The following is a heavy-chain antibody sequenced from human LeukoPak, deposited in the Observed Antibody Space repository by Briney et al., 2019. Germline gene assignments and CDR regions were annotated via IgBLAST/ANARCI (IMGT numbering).Heavy chain of an antibody. Sequence: ASVRVSSTASVSTVTTYGIIWGRQAPGHPLGWVGWIRAYNGNTNYAQKLQGRVTMTTDTSTSTAYMELRSLRSDDTAVYYCARSRPIIVVVPAAMDYWGQGTLVTVSS. CDR2: IRAYNGNT. CDR1: VSTVTTYG. D-gene: IGHD2-2*01. CDR3: ARSRPIIVVVPAAMDY. J-gene: IGHJ4*02. V-gene: IGHV1-18*01.